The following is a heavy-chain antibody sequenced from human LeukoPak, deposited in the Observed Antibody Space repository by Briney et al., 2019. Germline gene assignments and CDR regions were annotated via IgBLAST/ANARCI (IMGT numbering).Heavy chain of an antibody. Sequence: SETLSLTCTVSGGSINNNIHYWGWIRQPPGKGLEWIGTIFYSGQTYYNPSLKSRVTISVDTSKNQFSLKLRSVTAADTAVYYCARGAAEACYYYYYMDVWGKGTTVTISS. CDR1: GGSINNNIHY. CDR2: IFYSGQT. V-gene: IGHV4-39*07. D-gene: IGHD2-15*01. CDR3: ARGAAEACYYYYYMDV. J-gene: IGHJ6*03.